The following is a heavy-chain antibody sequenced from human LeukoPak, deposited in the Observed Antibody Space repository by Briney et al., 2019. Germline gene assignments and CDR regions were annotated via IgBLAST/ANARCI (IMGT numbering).Heavy chain of an antibody. J-gene: IGHJ4*02. CDR2: IWYDGSNK. Sequence: GGSLRLSCAASGFTFSSYGMHWVRQAPGKGLEWVAVIWYDGSNKYYADSVKGRFTISRDNSKNTLYLQMNSLRAEDTAVYYCAREIYYYDSSGYPQGFDYWGQGTLVTVSS. CDR1: GFTFSSYG. D-gene: IGHD3-22*01. V-gene: IGHV3-33*01. CDR3: AREIYYYDSSGYPQGFDY.